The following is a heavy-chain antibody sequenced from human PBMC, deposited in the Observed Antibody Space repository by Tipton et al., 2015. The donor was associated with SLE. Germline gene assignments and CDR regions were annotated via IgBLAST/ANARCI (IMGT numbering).Heavy chain of an antibody. CDR2: IHYTGDT. CDR3: ARGGYYSAPDY. J-gene: IGHJ4*02. CDR1: GGSMGNYY. V-gene: IGHV4-59*01. Sequence: TLSLTCSVSGGSMGNYYCSWMRQPPGKGLEWIGYIHYTGDTNYNPSLRSRVTMSVDTSRSQFSLELSSVTAADTAVYYCARGGYYSAPDYWGRGTLVTVSS. D-gene: IGHD4-11*01.